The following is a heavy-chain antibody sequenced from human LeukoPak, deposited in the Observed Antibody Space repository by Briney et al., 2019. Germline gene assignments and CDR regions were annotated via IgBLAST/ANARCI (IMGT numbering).Heavy chain of an antibody. Sequence: SETLSLTCTVSGGSISSSSYYWGWIRQPPGKGLEWIGSIYYSGSTYYNPSLKSRVTISVDTSKNQFSLKLSSVTAADTAVYYCARDLNYDSSGYENYYYMDVWGKGTTVTVSS. CDR1: GGSISSSSYY. J-gene: IGHJ6*03. CDR2: IYYSGST. D-gene: IGHD3-22*01. CDR3: ARDLNYDSSGYENYYYMDV. V-gene: IGHV4-39*02.